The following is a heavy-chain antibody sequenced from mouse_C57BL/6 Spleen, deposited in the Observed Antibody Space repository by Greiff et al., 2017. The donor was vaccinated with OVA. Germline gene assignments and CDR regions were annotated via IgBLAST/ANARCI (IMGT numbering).Heavy chain of an antibody. CDR1: GFSLSTSGMG. Sequence: QVTLKVCGPGILQSSQTLSLTCSFSGFSLSTSGMGVSWIRQPYGKGLEWLVHLYWDDAKRYNPFLKSRLLIAKDTSSNQVFLKITSVDTADTATYYCARRGDYDPYYDAMDYWGQGTSVTVSS. J-gene: IGHJ4*01. D-gene: IGHD2-4*01. CDR3: ARRGDYDPYYDAMDY. CDR2: LYWDDAK. V-gene: IGHV8-12*01.